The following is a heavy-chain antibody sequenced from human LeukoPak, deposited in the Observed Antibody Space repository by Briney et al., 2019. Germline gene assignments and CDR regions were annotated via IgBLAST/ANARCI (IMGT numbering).Heavy chain of an antibody. J-gene: IGHJ6*03. CDR3: AKDRSSRYDFWSGSFSHYYYYYMDV. D-gene: IGHD3-3*01. CDR1: GLTFNSYF. CDR2: ISGGSA. V-gene: IGHV3-23*01. Sequence: GGSLRLSCAASGLTFNSYFMSWVRQAPGKGLEWVSAISGGSADYADSVKGRFSISIDNSKNTLYLQMNSLRAEDTAVYYCAKDRSSRYDFWSGSFSHYYYYYMDVWGKGTTVTVSS.